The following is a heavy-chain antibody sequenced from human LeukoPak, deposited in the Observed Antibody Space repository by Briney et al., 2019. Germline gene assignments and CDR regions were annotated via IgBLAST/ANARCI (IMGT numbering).Heavy chain of an antibody. CDR1: GGSFSGYY. CDR3: ARGGFTIFGVVIFRGNWFDP. J-gene: IGHJ5*02. D-gene: IGHD3-3*01. Sequence: PSETLSLTCAVYGGSFSGYYWSWIRQPPGKGLEWIGEINHSGSTNYNPSLKSRVTISVDTSKNQFSLKLSSVTAADTAVYYCARGGFTIFGVVIFRGNWFDPWGQGTLVTVSS. CDR2: INHSGST. V-gene: IGHV4-34*01.